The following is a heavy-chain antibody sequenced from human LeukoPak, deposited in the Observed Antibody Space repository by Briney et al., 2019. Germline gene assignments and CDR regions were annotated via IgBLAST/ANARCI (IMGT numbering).Heavy chain of an antibody. D-gene: IGHD2-15*01. CDR2: IIPIFGTA. V-gene: IGHV1-69*01. CDR3: AIDREYCSGRCCPNNWFDP. CDR1: GGTFSSYA. J-gene: IGHJ5*02. Sequence: SVPDTRQASGGTFSSYAMNWVRQAPGQGLEWMGGIIPIFGTANYEQKFQGRVTITADESTSTAYMTQSSLRSEDTAVYYCAIDREYCSGRCCPNNWFDPWGEPSLVTVSS.